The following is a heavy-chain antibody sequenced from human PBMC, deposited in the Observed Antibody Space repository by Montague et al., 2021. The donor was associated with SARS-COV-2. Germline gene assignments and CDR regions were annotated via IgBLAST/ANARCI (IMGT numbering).Heavy chain of an antibody. D-gene: IGHD6-13*01. V-gene: IGHV3-21*01. J-gene: IGHJ5*02. CDR3: AREVAAARNWFDP. CDR2: ISSSSSYI. Sequence: SLRLSCAASGFTFSSYSMNWVRQAPGKGLEWVSSISSSSSYIYYADSVKGRFTISRDNAKSSLYLQMNSLRAEDTAVYYCAREVAAARNWFDPWGQGTLVTVSS. CDR1: GFTFSSYS.